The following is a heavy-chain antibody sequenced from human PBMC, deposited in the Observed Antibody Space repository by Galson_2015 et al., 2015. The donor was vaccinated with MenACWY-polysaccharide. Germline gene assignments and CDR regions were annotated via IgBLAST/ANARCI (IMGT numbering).Heavy chain of an antibody. CDR1: GFTFSSYW. J-gene: IGHJ6*03. Sequence: LRLSCAASGFTFSSYWMHWVRQVPGKGLVWPSRINSDGSSTSYADSVKGRFTISRDNAKNTVYLQMNSLRAEDTAVYYCARQCGPGKTGTPSCMDVWGKGTTVTVSS. CDR2: INSDGSST. D-gene: IGHD1-1*01. CDR3: ARQCGPGKTGTPSCMDV. V-gene: IGHV3-74*01.